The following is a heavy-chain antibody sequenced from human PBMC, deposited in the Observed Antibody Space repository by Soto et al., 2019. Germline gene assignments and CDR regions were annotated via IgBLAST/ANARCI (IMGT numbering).Heavy chain of an antibody. J-gene: IGHJ6*02. D-gene: IGHD6-6*01. V-gene: IGHV1-2*04. CDR2: INPNSGGT. CDR3: ARDLIAARPYYYYGMAV. CDR1: GYTFTGYY. Sequence: AASVKVSCKASGYTFTGYYMHWVRQAPGQGLEWMGWINPNSGGTNYAQKFQGWVTMTRDTSISTAYMELSRLRSDDTAVYYCARDLIAARPYYYYGMAVWGQGTTVTVSS.